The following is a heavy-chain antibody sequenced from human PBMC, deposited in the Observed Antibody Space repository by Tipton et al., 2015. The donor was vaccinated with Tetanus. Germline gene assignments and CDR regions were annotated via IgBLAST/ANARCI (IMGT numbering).Heavy chain of an antibody. Sequence: LRLSCTVSGDSVRSGSYYWSWIRQVPGKGLEWIGYTHHSGNTNYNPSLSGRVTTSVDTSKNQFSLKMSSVTAADTAVYYCAGVTAQRTELYFEHWGQGTQVTVSS. D-gene: IGHD2-8*02. CDR1: GDSVRSGSYY. CDR2: THHSGNT. CDR3: AGVTAQRTELYFEH. J-gene: IGHJ1*01. V-gene: IGHV4-61*01.